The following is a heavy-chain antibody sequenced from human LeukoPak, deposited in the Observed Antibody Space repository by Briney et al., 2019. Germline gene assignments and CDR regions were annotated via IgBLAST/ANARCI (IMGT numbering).Heavy chain of an antibody. V-gene: IGHV4-59*01. CDR2: IYCSGST. Sequence: SETLSLTCTVSGGSISSYYWSWIRQPAGKGLEWIGYIYCSGSTNYNPSLKSRVTISVDTSKNQFSLKLSSVSAADTAVYYCARGGDCTNGVCYTVNYYYYYYMDVWGKGTTVTVSS. D-gene: IGHD2-8*01. J-gene: IGHJ6*03. CDR1: GGSISSYY. CDR3: ARGGDCTNGVCYTVNYYYYYYMDV.